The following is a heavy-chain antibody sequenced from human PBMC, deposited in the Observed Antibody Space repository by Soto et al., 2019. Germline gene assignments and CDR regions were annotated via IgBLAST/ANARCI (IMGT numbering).Heavy chain of an antibody. J-gene: IGHJ4*02. V-gene: IGHV4-31*03. CDR1: GGSFSSGGYY. Sequence: KTSETMSLTCTLCGGSFSSGGYYWSWSRQLPGKGLEWIGYIYYSGSTYYNPSLKSRFTISRDTSKNQFSLKLSSVTAADTAVYYCARATSFSGHHGYWGQGTLVTVSS. CDR2: IYYSGST. CDR3: ARATSFSGHHGY. D-gene: IGHD2-8*02.